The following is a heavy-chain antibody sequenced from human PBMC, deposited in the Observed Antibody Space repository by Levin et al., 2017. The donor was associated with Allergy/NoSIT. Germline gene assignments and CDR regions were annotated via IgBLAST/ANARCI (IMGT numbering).Heavy chain of an antibody. CDR1: GYTFTSYG. D-gene: IGHD3-22*01. Sequence: GESLKISCKASGYTFTSYGISWVRQAPGQGLEWMGWISAYNGNTNYAQKLQGRVTMTTDTSTSTAYMELRSLRSDDTAVYYCARDYHMFTPEYYYESRGGLDYWGQGTLVTVSS. V-gene: IGHV1-18*01. CDR2: ISAYNGNT. J-gene: IGHJ4*02. CDR3: ARDYHMFTPEYYYESRGGLDY.